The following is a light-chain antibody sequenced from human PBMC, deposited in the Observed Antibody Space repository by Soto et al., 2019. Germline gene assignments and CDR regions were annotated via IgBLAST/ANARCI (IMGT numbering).Light chain of an antibody. CDR3: QQLNSYPLT. CDR1: QGISSY. J-gene: IGKJ4*01. V-gene: IGKV1-9*01. CDR2: AAS. Sequence: DIQLTQSPSFLSASVGDRVTITCRSSQGISSYLALYQQKPGKAPKLLIYAASTLQSGVQSRFSGSGSGTEFTLTISSLQPEDCATYYCQQLNSYPLTFGGGTKVEIK.